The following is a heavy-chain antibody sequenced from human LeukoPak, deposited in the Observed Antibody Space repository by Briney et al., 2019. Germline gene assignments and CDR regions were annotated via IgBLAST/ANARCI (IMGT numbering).Heavy chain of an antibody. V-gene: IGHV4-34*01. Sequence: SETLSLTCAVYGGSFSGYYWSWIRQPPGKGLEWIGEINHSGSTNYNPSLKSRVTISVDTSKNQFSLKLSSVTAADTAVYYCASDVFPVDYYDSSGYSFRDYWGQGTLVTVSS. D-gene: IGHD3-22*01. CDR3: ASDVFPVDYYDSSGYSFRDY. CDR1: GGSFSGYY. J-gene: IGHJ4*02. CDR2: INHSGST.